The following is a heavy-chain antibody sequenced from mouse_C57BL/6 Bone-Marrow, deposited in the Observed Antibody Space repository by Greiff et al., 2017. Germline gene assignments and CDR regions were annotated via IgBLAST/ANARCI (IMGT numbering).Heavy chain of an antibody. J-gene: IGHJ2*01. CDR3: ARGGNYGGYYFDY. CDR2: FHPYNDDT. V-gene: IGHV1-47*01. Sequence: VQLQQSGAELVKPGASVKMSCTASGYTFTTYPIEWMKQNHGKSLEWIGNFHPYNDDTKYNEKFKGKATLTSEKSSSTVYLELSRLTSDDSAVYYCARGGNYGGYYFDYWGQGTTLTGSS. CDR1: GYTFTTYP. D-gene: IGHD2-1*01.